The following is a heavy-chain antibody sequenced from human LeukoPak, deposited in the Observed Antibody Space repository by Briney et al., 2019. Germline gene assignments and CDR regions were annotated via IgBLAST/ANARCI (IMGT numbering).Heavy chain of an antibody. CDR3: ARTLTYYYDSSGYYILDY. D-gene: IGHD3-22*01. CDR1: GFTFDSYA. V-gene: IGHV3-23*01. CDR2: ISGGSEDT. Sequence: GGSLRLSCTASGFTFDSYAMSWVRQAPGKGLEWVSSISGGSEDTYFADSVKGRFTISRDNSKSTLYLQMNSLRTEDTAVYYCARTLTYYYDSSGYYILDYWGQGTLVTVSS. J-gene: IGHJ4*02.